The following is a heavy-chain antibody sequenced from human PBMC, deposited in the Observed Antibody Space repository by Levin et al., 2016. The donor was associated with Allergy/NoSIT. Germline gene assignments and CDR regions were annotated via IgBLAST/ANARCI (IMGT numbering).Heavy chain of an antibody. CDR2: ISAYNGNT. J-gene: IGHJ4*02. D-gene: IGHD5-18*01. CDR3: ARDLNVDTAETFDY. V-gene: IGHV1-18*01. Sequence: WVRQAPGQGLEWMGWISAYNGNTNYAQKLQGRVTMTTDTSTSTAYMELRSLRSDDTAVYYCARDLNVDTAETFDYWGQGTLVTVSS.